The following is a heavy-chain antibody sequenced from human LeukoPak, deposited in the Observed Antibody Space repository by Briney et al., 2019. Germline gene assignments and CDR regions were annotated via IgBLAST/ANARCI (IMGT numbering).Heavy chain of an antibody. CDR2: MNPNSGNT. CDR1: GYTFINYD. Sequence: ASVKVSCKASGYTFINYDINWVRQATGQGLEWMGWMNPNSGNTGYAKKFQGRVTLTRNTSMSTAYMGLSSLRSEDTAVYYCASGHYSVGPPWFWGQGTLVTVSS. D-gene: IGHD3-10*01. CDR3: ASGHYSVGPPWF. J-gene: IGHJ4*02. V-gene: IGHV1-8*03.